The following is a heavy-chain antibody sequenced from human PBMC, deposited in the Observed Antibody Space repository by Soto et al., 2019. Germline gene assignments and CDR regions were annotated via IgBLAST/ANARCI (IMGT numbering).Heavy chain of an antibody. CDR3: ASXEPWYYDFWSGYYGMDV. CDR1: GYSFTIYW. V-gene: IGHV5-10-1*01. J-gene: IGHJ6*02. D-gene: IGHD3-3*01. CDR2: IDPSDSYT. Sequence: GEPLKISCKGSGYSFTIYWISWVRQMPGKGLEWMGRIDPSDSYTNYSPSFQGHVTISADKSISTAYLQWSSLKASDTAMYYCASXEPWYYDFWSGYYGMDVWGQGTTVTVSS.